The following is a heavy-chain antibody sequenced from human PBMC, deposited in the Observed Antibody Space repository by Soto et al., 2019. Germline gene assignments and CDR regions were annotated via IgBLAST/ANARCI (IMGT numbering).Heavy chain of an antibody. CDR2: ISYDGSNK. CDR3: AKDEGSTMAPDY. Sequence: AGGSLRLSCAASGFTFSSYGMHWVRQAPGKGLEWVAVISYDGSNKYYADSVKGRFTISRDNSKNTLYLQMNSLRAEDTAVYYCAKDEGSTMAPDYWGQGTLVTVSS. D-gene: IGHD3-10*01. V-gene: IGHV3-30*18. J-gene: IGHJ4*02. CDR1: GFTFSSYG.